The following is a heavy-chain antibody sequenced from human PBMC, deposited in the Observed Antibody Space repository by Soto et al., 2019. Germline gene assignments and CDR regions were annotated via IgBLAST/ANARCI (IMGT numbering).Heavy chain of an antibody. D-gene: IGHD1-1*01. CDR3: ARQTGDV. CDR1: GFTFSDYH. CDR2: IHTYSSHT. V-gene: IGHV3-11*05. Sequence: QVQLVESGGGLVKPGGSLRLSCAASGFTFSDYHMSWIRQAPGKGLEWVSHIHTYSSHTNYADSVKGRFTISRDDAQNSLYLQMSSLRVEDTAVYYCARQTGDVWGQGTTVTVSS. J-gene: IGHJ6*02.